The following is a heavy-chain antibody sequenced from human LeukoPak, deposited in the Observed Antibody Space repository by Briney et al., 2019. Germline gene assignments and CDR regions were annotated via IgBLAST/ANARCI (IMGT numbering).Heavy chain of an antibody. J-gene: IGHJ4*02. D-gene: IGHD3-22*01. Sequence: GASVKVSCKASGYTFTSYYMHWVRQAPGQGLEWMGWINPNSGGTNYAQKFQGRVTMTRDTSISTAYMELSRLRSDDTAVYYCARDLGYDSSGFDYWGQGTLVTVSS. CDR1: GYTFTSYY. CDR2: INPNSGGT. V-gene: IGHV1-2*02. CDR3: ARDLGYDSSGFDY.